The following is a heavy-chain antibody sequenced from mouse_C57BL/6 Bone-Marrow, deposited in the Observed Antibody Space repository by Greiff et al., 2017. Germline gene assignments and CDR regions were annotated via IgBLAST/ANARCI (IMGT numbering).Heavy chain of an antibody. Sequence: VQLQQSGAELVRPGASVKLSCTASGFNIKDDYMHWVKQRPEQGLEWIGWIDPENGDTEYASKFQGKATITEDTSANTAYLQLSSLTSEDTAVYYCTTVVHYWGQGTTLTVAS. V-gene: IGHV14-4*01. J-gene: IGHJ2*01. CDR2: IDPENGDT. D-gene: IGHD1-1*01. CDR3: TTVVHY. CDR1: GFNIKDDY.